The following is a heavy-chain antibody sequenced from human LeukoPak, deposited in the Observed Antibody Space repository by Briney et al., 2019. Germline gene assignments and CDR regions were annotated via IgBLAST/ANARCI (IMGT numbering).Heavy chain of an antibody. D-gene: IGHD2-2*01. CDR1: GGSISSGSYY. CDR2: INHSGST. V-gene: IGHV4-39*07. J-gene: IGHJ4*02. CDR3: ARVYCSSTSCSSPNDY. Sequence: KSSETLSLTCTVSGGSISSGSYYWSWIRQPPGKGLEWIGEINHSGSTNYNPSLKSRVTISVDTSKNQFSLKLSSVTAADTAVYYCARVYCSSTSCSSPNDYWGQGTLVTVSS.